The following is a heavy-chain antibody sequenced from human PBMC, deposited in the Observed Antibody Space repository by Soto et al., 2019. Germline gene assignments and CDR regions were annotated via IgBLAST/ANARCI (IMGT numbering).Heavy chain of an antibody. CDR3: ARGPYCSGGSCCHCYGMDV. CDR1: GGTFSSYT. Sequence: QVQLVQSGAEVKKPGSSVKVSCKASGGTFSSYTISWVRQAPGQGLEWMGRIIPILGIANYGQKSQGRVTITADESASAAHMAPSSPRSEDTAVYCCARGPYCSGGSCCHCYGMDVWGHGPTVTVSS. V-gene: IGHV1-69*02. D-gene: IGHD2-15*01. CDR2: IIPILGIA. J-gene: IGHJ6*02.